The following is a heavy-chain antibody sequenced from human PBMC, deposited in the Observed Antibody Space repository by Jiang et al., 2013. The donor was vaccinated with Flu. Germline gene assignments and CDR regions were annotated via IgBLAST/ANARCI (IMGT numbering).Heavy chain of an antibody. CDR3: ARPLYESGTYHYYYGLDV. Sequence: VQLVESGGGVVQPGTSLRLSCAVSGFSLSRYAMNWVRQAPGKGLEWVALISYDERNQHYAESVRGRFTISRDTSKNTLYLQLNSLRPDDTAVYYCARPLYESGTYHYYYGLDVWGQGTTVTVS. CDR2: ISYDERNQ. V-gene: IGHV3-30*04. J-gene: IGHJ6*02. D-gene: IGHD3-10*01. CDR1: GFSLSRYA.